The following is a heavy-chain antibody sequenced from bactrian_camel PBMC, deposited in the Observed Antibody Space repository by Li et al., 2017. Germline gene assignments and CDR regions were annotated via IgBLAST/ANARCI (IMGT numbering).Heavy chain of an antibody. J-gene: IGHJ4*01. V-gene: IGHV3-3*01. CDR3: AADLSGARCRATIRTTAFQY. CDR1: GHTYSTYPHYC. Sequence: HVQLVESGGGSVQSGGSLRLSCADSGHTYSTYPHYCMGWFRQAPGKEREGVAAVYEGGTKTYYADSVKGRFTISQDNAKNTVYLQMNSLKPEDTAMYYCAADLSGARCRATIRTTAFQYWGQGTQGTV. CDR2: VYEGGTKT. D-gene: IGHD4*01.